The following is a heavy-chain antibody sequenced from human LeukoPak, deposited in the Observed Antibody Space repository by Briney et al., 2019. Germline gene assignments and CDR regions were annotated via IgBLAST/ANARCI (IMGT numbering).Heavy chain of an antibody. CDR2: FDPEDGET. CDR1: GGTFSSYA. J-gene: IGHJ4*02. CDR3: ATLMRGLGNYYDSSGYSLGY. Sequence: ASVKVSCKASGGTFSSYAISWVRQAPGQGLEWMGGFDPEDGETIYAQKFQGRVTMTEDTSTDTAYMELSSLRSEDTAVYYCATLMRGLGNYYDSSGYSLGYWGQGTLVTVSS. V-gene: IGHV1-24*01. D-gene: IGHD3-22*01.